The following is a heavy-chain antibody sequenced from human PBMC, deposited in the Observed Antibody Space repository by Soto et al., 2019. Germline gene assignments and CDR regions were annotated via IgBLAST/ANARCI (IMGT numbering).Heavy chain of an antibody. D-gene: IGHD6-13*01. CDR2: IYTGGST. J-gene: IGHJ6*02. V-gene: IGHV3-66*01. Sequence: EVQLVESGGGLVQPGGSLRLSCAASGFTVSSIYMNWVRQAPGKGLEWVSVIYTGGSTYYGDSGKGRFTISRDNSKNTLFLPMNTPRPADTAVYYCARDQATAGGGVDVWGQGTTVTVSS. CDR3: ARDQATAGGGVDV. CDR1: GFTVSSIY.